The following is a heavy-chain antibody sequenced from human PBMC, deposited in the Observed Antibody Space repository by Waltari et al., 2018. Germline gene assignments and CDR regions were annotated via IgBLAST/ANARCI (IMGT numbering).Heavy chain of an antibody. CDR1: GFTFSSYG. Sequence: QVQLVESGGGVVQPGGSLRLSCAASGFTFSSYGMHWVRQAPGKGLGWVAFIRYDGSNKYYADSVKGRFTISRDNSKNTLYLQMNSLRAEDTAVYYCAKVPAATYYYFDYWGQGTLVTVSS. CDR2: IRYDGSNK. J-gene: IGHJ4*02. D-gene: IGHD2-2*01. V-gene: IGHV3-30*02. CDR3: AKVPAATYYYFDY.